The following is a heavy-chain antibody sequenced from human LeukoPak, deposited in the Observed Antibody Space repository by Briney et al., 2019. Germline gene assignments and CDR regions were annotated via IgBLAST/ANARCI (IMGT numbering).Heavy chain of an antibody. CDR1: GFTFSSYS. J-gene: IGHJ6*02. CDR3: ARDMVVTAIPYYYYGMDV. D-gene: IGHD2-21*02. Sequence: GGSLRLSCAASGFTFSSYSMNWVRQAPGKGLEWVSSISSSSSHIYYADSVKGRFTISRDNAKNSLYLQMSSLRAEDTAVYYCARDMVVTAIPYYYYGMDVWGQGTTVTVSS. V-gene: IGHV3-21*01. CDR2: ISSSSSHI.